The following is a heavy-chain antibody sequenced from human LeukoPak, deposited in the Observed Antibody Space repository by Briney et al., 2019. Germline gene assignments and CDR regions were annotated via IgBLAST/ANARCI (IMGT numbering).Heavy chain of an antibody. V-gene: IGHV3-21*01. D-gene: IGHD6-13*01. CDR1: GFTFSSYS. Sequence: GGSLRLSCAASGFTFSSYSINWVRQAPGKGLEWVSAISGSGSTYYADSVMGRFTISRDNAKKSLYLQMNSPKAEDTAVYYCAREPTYSSSWYTTCDYWGPGTLVTASS. CDR3: AREPTYSSSWYTTCDY. J-gene: IGHJ4*02. CDR2: ISGSGST.